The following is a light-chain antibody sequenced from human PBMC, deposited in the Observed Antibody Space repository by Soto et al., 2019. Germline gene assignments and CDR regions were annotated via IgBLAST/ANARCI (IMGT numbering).Light chain of an antibody. CDR3: QSYDTSLSGWVV. CDR2: DNS. V-gene: IGLV1-40*01. J-gene: IGLJ2*01. CDR1: SSNIGGGYD. Sequence: QSVLTQPASVSGAPGQRVTISCTGGSSNIGGGYDVHWYRQLPGTAPELLIYDNSNRPSGVPARFSGSKSGTSASLAITGIQADDEADYYCQSYDTSLSGWVVFGGGTKLTVL.